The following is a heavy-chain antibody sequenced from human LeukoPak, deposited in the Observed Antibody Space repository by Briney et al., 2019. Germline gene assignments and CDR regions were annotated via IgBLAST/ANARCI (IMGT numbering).Heavy chain of an antibody. J-gene: IGHJ5*01. Sequence: GGSLRLSCGVSGFTLSSNWMHWVRQVPGKGLVWVSRIDDVGSGTSYADSVKGRFTISRDDAKNTVYLQMNSLRAEDTAVYYCATVFDFWGQGTLVTVSS. CDR2: IDDVGSGT. D-gene: IGHD2-21*02. CDR3: ATVFDF. V-gene: IGHV3-74*01. CDR1: GFTLSSNW.